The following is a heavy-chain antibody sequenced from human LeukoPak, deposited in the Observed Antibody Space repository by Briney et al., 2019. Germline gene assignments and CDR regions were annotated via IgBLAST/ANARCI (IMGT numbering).Heavy chain of an antibody. Sequence: PSGTLSLTCAVSGGSISSSNWWSWVRQPPGKGLEWIGEIYHSGGTNYNPSLKSRVTISVDKSKNQFSLKLSSVTAADTAVYYCARDLAAAPRAFDYWGQGTLVTVSS. CDR2: IYHSGGT. V-gene: IGHV4-4*02. D-gene: IGHD6-13*01. CDR1: GGSISSSNW. CDR3: ARDLAAAPRAFDY. J-gene: IGHJ4*02.